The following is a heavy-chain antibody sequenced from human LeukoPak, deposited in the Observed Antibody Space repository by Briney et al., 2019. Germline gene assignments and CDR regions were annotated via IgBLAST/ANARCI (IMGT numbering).Heavy chain of an antibody. Sequence: ASVKVSCKASGYTFTGYYMHWVRQAPGQGLEWMGRINPNSGGTNYAQKFQGRVTMTRDTSISTAYMELSRLRSDDTAVYYCARGPMIVVVITTFDYWGQGILVTVSS. D-gene: IGHD3-22*01. CDR1: GYTFTGYY. CDR3: ARGPMIVVVITTFDY. CDR2: INPNSGGT. J-gene: IGHJ4*02. V-gene: IGHV1-2*06.